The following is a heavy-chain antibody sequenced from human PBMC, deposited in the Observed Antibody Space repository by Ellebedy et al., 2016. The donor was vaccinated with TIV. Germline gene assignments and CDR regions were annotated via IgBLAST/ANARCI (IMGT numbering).Heavy chain of an antibody. V-gene: IGHV3-23*03. CDR3: ASPSGRGFWTGYLDY. J-gene: IGHJ4*02. CDR2: INGVGRT. D-gene: IGHD3/OR15-3a*01. Sequence: GGSLRLSCAASGFTFSSYAMSWVRQAPGKGPEWVSFINGVGRTDYADSVKGRFIISRDNSKNTLYLQMNSLRPEDTAVYYCASPSGRGFWTGYLDYWGQGTLVIVSS. CDR1: GFTFSSYA.